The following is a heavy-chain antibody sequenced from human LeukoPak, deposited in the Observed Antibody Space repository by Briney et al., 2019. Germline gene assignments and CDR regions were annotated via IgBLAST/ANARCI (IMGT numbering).Heavy chain of an antibody. CDR2: IYSGGST. CDR1: GFTVSSNY. Sequence: GGSLRLSCAASGFTVSSNYMSWVRQAPGKGLEWVSVIYSGGSTYYADSVKGRFTISRDNSKNTLYLQMNSLRAEDTAVYYCARWLPYYGMDVWSQGTTVTVSS. D-gene: IGHD5-12*01. J-gene: IGHJ6*02. CDR3: ARWLPYYGMDV. V-gene: IGHV3-53*01.